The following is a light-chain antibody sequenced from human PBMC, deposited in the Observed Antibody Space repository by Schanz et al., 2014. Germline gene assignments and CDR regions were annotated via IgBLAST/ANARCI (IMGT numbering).Light chain of an antibody. Sequence: QSVLTQPPSASGPPGQRVTVSCSGSNSNIGSNSVNWYQQLPGTAPKLLIYSSNQRPSGVPDRFSGSKSGTSASLAISGLQSEDEADYYCAAWDDSLNGVVFGGGTKLTVL. CDR3: AAWDDSLNGVV. J-gene: IGLJ2*01. CDR2: SSN. CDR1: NSNIGSNS. V-gene: IGLV1-44*01.